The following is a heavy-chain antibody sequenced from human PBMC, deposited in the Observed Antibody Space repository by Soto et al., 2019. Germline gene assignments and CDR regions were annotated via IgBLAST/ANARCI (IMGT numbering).Heavy chain of an antibody. J-gene: IGHJ6*03. CDR1: SGSISSSNW. D-gene: IGHD1-1*01. V-gene: IGHV4-4*02. CDR2: IYHSGST. Sequence: QVQLQESGPGLVKPSGTLSLTCAVSSGSISSSNWWSWVRQPPGKGLEWIGEIYHSGSTNYNPSLKSRVTRSVDKSKIQFSLKLSSVTAADTAVYYCARVFFWNRYYYYMDVWGKGTTVTVSS. CDR3: ARVFFWNRYYYYMDV.